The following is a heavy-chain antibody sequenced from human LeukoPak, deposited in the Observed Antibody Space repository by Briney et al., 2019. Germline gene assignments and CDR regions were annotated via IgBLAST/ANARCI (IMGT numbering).Heavy chain of an antibody. V-gene: IGHV3-53*01. J-gene: IGHJ6*03. CDR2: IYRGGST. CDR3: ARGCSGGSCYSGGGYYYYYMDV. D-gene: IGHD2-15*01. Sequence: HPGGSLRLSCAASGFTFRNYVMSWVRQAPGKGLEWVSVIYRGGSTYYADSVKGRFTISRDNSKNTLYLQMNSLRAEDTAVYYCARGCSGGSCYSGGGYYYYYMDVWGKGTTVTVSS. CDR1: GFTFRNYV.